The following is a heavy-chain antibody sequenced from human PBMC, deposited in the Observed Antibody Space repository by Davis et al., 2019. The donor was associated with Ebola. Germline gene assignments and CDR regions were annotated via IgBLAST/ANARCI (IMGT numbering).Heavy chain of an antibody. Sequence: PGGSLRLSCAASGFTFSSYGMHWVRQAPGKGLEWVAVIWYDGSNKYYADSVKGRFTISRDNSKNTLYLQMNSLRAEDTAVYYCARDVGSSGWYFDYWGQGTLVTVSS. CDR3: ARDVGSSGWYFDY. CDR2: IWYDGSNK. CDR1: GFTFSSYG. J-gene: IGHJ4*02. D-gene: IGHD6-19*01. V-gene: IGHV3-33*01.